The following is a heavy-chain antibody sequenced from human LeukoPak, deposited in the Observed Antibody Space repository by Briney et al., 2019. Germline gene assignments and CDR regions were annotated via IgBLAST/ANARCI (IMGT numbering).Heavy chain of an antibody. CDR1: GFTFSSYW. Sequence: GGSLRLSCAASGFTFSSYWMHWVRQAPGKGLVWVSRINSDGSSPNYADSVKGRFTISKDNAKNTLYLQMNSLRAEDTAVYYCARTRHVGDYFDYWGQGTLVTVSS. J-gene: IGHJ4*02. D-gene: IGHD4-17*01. V-gene: IGHV3-74*01. CDR3: ARTRHVGDYFDY. CDR2: INSDGSSP.